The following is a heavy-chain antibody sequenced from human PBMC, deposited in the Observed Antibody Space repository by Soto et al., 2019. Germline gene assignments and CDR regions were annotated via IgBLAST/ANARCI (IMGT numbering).Heavy chain of an antibody. J-gene: IGHJ6*02. D-gene: IGHD3-3*01. CDR1: GDSITSVGYS. V-gene: IGHV4-30-2*01. CDR3: AATVFGEYSHYALDV. CDR2: IYHTGTT. Sequence: SETLSLTCAVSGDSITSVGYSWSWIRQPPGKALEWIGYIYHTGTTYYTAALKSRVTISLDRSKNRISLSLNSVTAADTAVYYCAATVFGEYSHYALDVWGQGTTVTLSS.